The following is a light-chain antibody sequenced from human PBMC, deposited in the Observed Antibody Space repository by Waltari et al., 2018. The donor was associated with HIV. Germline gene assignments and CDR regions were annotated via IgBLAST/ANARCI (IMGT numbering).Light chain of an antibody. J-gene: IGLJ1*01. CDR2: EVT. Sequence: QSALTQPASVSGSPGQSITISCTGTSSDVGSSNVVSWYQQHPGKAPKPMIYEVTKRPSGVSNRFSGSKSGNTASLTISGLQAEDEADYYCCSYAGRSTHVFGTGTKVTVL. CDR1: SSDVGSSNV. V-gene: IGLV2-23*02. CDR3: CSYAGRSTHV.